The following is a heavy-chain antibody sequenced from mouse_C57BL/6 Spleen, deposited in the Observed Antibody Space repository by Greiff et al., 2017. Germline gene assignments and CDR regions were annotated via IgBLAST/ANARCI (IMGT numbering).Heavy chain of an antibody. V-gene: IGHV3-6*01. CDR3: ARESGRDAMDY. J-gene: IGHJ4*01. CDR1: GYSITSGYY. CDR2: ISYDGSN. D-gene: IGHD1-3*01. Sequence: EVQLQQSGPGLVKPSQSLSLTCSVTGYSITSGYYWNWIRQFPGNKLEWMGYISYDGSNNYNPSLKNRISITRDTSKNQFFLKLNSVTTEDTATYYCARESGRDAMDYWGQGTSVTVSS.